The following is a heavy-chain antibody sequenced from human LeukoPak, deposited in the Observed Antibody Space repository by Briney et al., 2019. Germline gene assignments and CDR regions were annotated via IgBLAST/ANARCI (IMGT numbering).Heavy chain of an antibody. CDR2: ISSSSSYI. V-gene: IGHV3-21*01. J-gene: IGHJ4*02. D-gene: IGHD6-13*01. CDR3: ARDGGYSSSWTTFDY. Sequence: PGGSLRLSCAASGFTFSSSSMNWVRQAPGKGLEWVSSISSSSSYIYYADSVKGRFTIPRDNAKNSLYLQMNSLRAEDTAVYYCARDGGYSSSWTTFDYWGQGTLVTVSS. CDR1: GFTFSSSS.